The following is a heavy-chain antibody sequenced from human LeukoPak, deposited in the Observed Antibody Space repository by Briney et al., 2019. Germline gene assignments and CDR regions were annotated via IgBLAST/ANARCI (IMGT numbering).Heavy chain of an antibody. CDR2: ISGSGGST. CDR3: ARDRYGSGGLIDY. V-gene: IGHV3-23*01. D-gene: IGHD3-10*01. Sequence: GESLRLSCAASGFTFSSYAMSWVRQAPGKGLEWVSAISGSGGSTYYADSVKGRFTISRDNSKNTLYLQMNSLRAEDTAVYYCARDRYGSGGLIDYWGQGTLVTVSS. J-gene: IGHJ4*02. CDR1: GFTFSSYA.